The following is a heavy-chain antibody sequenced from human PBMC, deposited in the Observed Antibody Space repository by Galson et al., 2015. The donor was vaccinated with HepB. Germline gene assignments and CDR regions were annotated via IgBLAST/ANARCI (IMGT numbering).Heavy chain of an antibody. CDR3: ARDRSGSYYGMDV. J-gene: IGHJ6*02. Sequence: SLRLSCAASGFTFSSYEMNWVRQAPGKGLEWVSYISSSGSTIYYADSVKGRFTISRDNAKNSLYLQMNSLRAEDTAVYYCARDRSGSYYGMDVWGQGTTVTVSS. V-gene: IGHV3-48*03. CDR1: GFTFSSYE. D-gene: IGHD1-26*01. CDR2: ISSSGSTI.